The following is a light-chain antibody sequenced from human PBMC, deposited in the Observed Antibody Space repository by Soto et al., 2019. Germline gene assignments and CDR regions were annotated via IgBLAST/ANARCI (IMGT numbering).Light chain of an antibody. V-gene: IGLV1-51*02. CDR3: GTWDSILIAL. Sequence: QSVLTQPPSVSAAPGQKVTISCSGNSSNIGSNDVSWYQQLPGKAPKLLIYENSQRPSGIPDRFSGSKSGTSATLGITGLQTGDEADYYCGTWDSILIALFGIGTKVTVL. J-gene: IGLJ1*01. CDR1: SSNIGSND. CDR2: ENS.